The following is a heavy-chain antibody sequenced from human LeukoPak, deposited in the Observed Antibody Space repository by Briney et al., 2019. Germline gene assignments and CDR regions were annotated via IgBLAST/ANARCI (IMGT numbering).Heavy chain of an antibody. CDR3: ARDQGIAAAGIDY. D-gene: IGHD6-13*01. CDR1: GFTFSSYSM. J-gene: IGHJ4*02. V-gene: IGHV4-4*02. Sequence: GSLRLSCAASGFTFSSYSMNWVRQPPGKGLEWIGEIYHSGSTNYNPSLKSRVTISVDKSKNQFSLKLSSVTAADTAVYYCARDQGIAAAGIDYRGQGTLVTVSS. CDR2: IYHSGST.